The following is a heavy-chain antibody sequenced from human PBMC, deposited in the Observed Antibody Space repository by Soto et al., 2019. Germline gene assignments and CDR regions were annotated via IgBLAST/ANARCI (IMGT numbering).Heavy chain of an antibody. J-gene: IGHJ6*02. CDR1: VASIISSNYY. Sequence: SETLSLTCTVSVASIISSNYYCAWIRQPPGRGLEWIGTMYYSGRTYYKPSLKSRVTTSVDTYKNQFSLKLSAVTATDTAVYYCARHGNTVTTGYYSGMDVRGQGTTVTVSS. D-gene: IGHD4-17*01. CDR3: ARHGNTVTTGYYSGMDV. V-gene: IGHV4-39*01. CDR2: MYYSGRT.